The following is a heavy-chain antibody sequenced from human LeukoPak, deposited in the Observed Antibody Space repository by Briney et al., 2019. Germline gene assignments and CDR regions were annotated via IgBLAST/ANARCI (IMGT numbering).Heavy chain of an antibody. J-gene: IGHJ5*02. CDR3: ARRGDYSGWFDP. CDR2: IDPSDSYT. V-gene: IGHV5-10-1*01. D-gene: IGHD3-10*01. CDR1: GYSFTSYW. Sequence: GESLRISCKGSGYSFTSYWISWVRQMPGKGLEWMGRIDPSDSYTNYSPSFQGHVTISADKSINTAYLQWSSLKASDSAMYYCARRGDYSGWFDPWGQGTLVTVSS.